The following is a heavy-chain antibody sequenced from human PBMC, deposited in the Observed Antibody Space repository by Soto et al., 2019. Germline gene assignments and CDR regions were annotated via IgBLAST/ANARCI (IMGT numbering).Heavy chain of an antibody. Sequence: ASVKVSCKASGYTFTSYYMHWVRQAPGQGLEWMGIINPSGGSTSYAQKFQGRVTMTRDTSTSTVYMELSSLRSEDTAVYYCARGYCSSTSCYKGMDVWGQGTTVTVSS. V-gene: IGHV1-46*01. CDR3: ARGYCSSTSCYKGMDV. J-gene: IGHJ6*02. CDR1: GYTFTSYY. D-gene: IGHD2-2*02. CDR2: INPSGGST.